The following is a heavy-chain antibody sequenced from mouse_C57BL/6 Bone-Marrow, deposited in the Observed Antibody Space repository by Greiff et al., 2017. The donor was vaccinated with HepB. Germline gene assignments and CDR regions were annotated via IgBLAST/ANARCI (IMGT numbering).Heavy chain of an antibody. CDR3: AYSSGPAWFAY. CDR1: GYTFTNYW. Sequence: VQLQQSGAELVRPGTSVKMSCKASGYTFTNYWIGWAKQRPGHGLEWIGDIYPGGGYTNYNEKFKGKATLTADKSSSTAYMQFSSLTSEDSAIYYCAYSSGPAWFAYWGQGTLVTVSA. V-gene: IGHV1-63*01. J-gene: IGHJ3*01. CDR2: IYPGGGYT. D-gene: IGHD3-2*02.